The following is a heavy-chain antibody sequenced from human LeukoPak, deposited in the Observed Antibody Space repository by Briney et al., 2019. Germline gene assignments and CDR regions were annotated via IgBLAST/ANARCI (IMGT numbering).Heavy chain of an antibody. CDR2: IYYSGST. Sequence: PSETLSLTCTVSGGSISSYYWGWIRQPPGKGLEWIGYIYYSGSTNYNPSLKSRVTISVDTSKNQFSLKLSSVTAADTAVYYCARGAQQYSGSYYVDYWGQGTLVTVSS. CDR1: GGSISSYY. J-gene: IGHJ4*02. D-gene: IGHD1-26*01. CDR3: ARGAQQYSGSYYVDY. V-gene: IGHV4-59*01.